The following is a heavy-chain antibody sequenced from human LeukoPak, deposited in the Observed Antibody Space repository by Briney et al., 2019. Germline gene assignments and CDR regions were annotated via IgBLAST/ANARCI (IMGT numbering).Heavy chain of an antibody. CDR3: AKDRSRGLWFGELLLFDP. D-gene: IGHD3-10*01. CDR2: ISGSGGST. V-gene: IGHV3-23*01. J-gene: IGHJ5*02. Sequence: GGSLRLSCAASGFTFSSYAMSWVRQAPGKGLEWVSVISGSGGSTYYRDSVKGRFTISRDNSKNTLYLQMNSLTAGDTAVYYCAKDRSRGLWFGELLLFDPWGQGTLVTVSS. CDR1: GFTFSSYA.